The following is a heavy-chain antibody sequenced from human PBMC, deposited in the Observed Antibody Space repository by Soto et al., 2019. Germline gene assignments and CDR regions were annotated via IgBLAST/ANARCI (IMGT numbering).Heavy chain of an antibody. D-gene: IGHD4-17*01. CDR2: ISAYNGNT. J-gene: IGHJ6*03. Sequence: QVQLVQSGAEVKKPGASVQVSCKASGYTFTSYGISWVRQAPGQGLEWMGWISAYNGNTNYAQKLQGRVTMTTDTSTSTAYMELRSLRSDDTAVYYCAFGGDYGDQSYYYYMDVWGKGTTVTVSS. V-gene: IGHV1-18*01. CDR1: GYTFTSYG. CDR3: AFGGDYGDQSYYYYMDV.